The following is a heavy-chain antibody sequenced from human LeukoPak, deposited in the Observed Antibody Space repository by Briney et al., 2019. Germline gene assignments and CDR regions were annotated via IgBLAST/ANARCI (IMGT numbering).Heavy chain of an antibody. J-gene: IGHJ4*02. CDR2: INPNNGDT. CDR1: GYTFTAQY. CDR3: ASYARSVSTPPFDY. D-gene: IGHD2-8*01. Sequence: GASVKVSCKASGYTFTAQYMHWLRQAPGQGLEWMGWINPNNGDTKYAQNFLGRLIMTRDTSTTTVYMELSSLRSDDTAVYFCASYARSVSTPPFDYWGQGTLVTVSS. V-gene: IGHV1-2*02.